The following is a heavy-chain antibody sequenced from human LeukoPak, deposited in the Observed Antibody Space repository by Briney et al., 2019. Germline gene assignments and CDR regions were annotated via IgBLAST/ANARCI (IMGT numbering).Heavy chain of an antibody. D-gene: IGHD3-10*01. V-gene: IGHV4-4*07. CDR3: ARDTWEGSGSYWAD. Sequence: SETLSPTCSVSGGSISSYYRSWIRRPAGKGLEWIGRIYSSGITNYSPSLKSRVTMSVDTSKNQFSLKLTSVTAADTAVYYCARDTWEGSGSYWADWGQGTLVTVSS. CDR1: GGSISSYY. J-gene: IGHJ4*02. CDR2: IYSSGIT.